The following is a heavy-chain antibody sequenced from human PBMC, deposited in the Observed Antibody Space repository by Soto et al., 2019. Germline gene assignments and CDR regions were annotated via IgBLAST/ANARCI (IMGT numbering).Heavy chain of an antibody. J-gene: IGHJ5*02. CDR3: AKVNKTVPGIAVADT. CDR2: ISYDGSNK. CDR1: GFTFSSYG. Sequence: GGSLRLSCAASGFTFSSYGMHWVRQAPGKGLEWVAVISYDGSNKYYADSVKGRFTISRDNSKNTLYLQMNSLRAEDTAVYYCAKVNKTVPGIAVADTWGQGILVTV. D-gene: IGHD6-19*01. V-gene: IGHV3-30*18.